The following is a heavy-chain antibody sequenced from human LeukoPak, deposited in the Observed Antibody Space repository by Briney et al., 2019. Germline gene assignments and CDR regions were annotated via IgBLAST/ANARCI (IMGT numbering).Heavy chain of an antibody. D-gene: IGHD3-10*01. CDR2: ISYDGRNK. CDR3: VRGVSNY. Sequence: GRSLRLSCAASGFTFSSYAMHWVRQAPGKGLEWGPVISYDGRNKYYADSVKGRFTISRDISKNTLYLQMNSLRAEDTAVYYCVRGVSNYWGQGTLVTVSS. V-gene: IGHV3-30*04. CDR1: GFTFSSYA. J-gene: IGHJ4*02.